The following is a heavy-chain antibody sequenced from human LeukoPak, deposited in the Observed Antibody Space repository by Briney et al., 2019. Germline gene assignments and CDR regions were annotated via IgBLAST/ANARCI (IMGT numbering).Heavy chain of an antibody. CDR1: GFTFSSYA. CDR2: ISYDGSNK. J-gene: IGHJ4*02. Sequence: GGSLRLSFAASGFTFSSYAMHWVRQAPGKGLEWVAVISYDGSNKYYADSVKGRFTISRDNSKNTLYLQMNSLRAKDTAVYYCAKAGIAARLPYYFDYWGQGTLVTVSS. V-gene: IGHV3-30-3*01. CDR3: AKAGIAARLPYYFDY. D-gene: IGHD6-6*01.